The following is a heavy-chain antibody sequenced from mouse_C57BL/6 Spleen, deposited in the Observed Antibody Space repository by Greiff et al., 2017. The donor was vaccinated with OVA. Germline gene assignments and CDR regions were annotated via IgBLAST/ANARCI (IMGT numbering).Heavy chain of an antibody. D-gene: IGHD2-3*01. CDR3: ARYDPWFAY. CDR2: IDPSDSET. CDR1: GYTFTSYW. Sequence: QVQLKQPGAELVRPGSSVKLSCKASGYTFTSYWMPWVKQRPIQGLEWIGNIDPSDSETHYNQKFKDKATLTVDKSSSTAYMQLSSLTSEDSAVYYCARYDPWFAYWGQGTLVTVSA. V-gene: IGHV1-52*01. J-gene: IGHJ3*01.